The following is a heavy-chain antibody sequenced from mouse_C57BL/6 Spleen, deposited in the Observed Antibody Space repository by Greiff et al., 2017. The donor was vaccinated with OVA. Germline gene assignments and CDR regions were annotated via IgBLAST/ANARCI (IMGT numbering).Heavy chain of an antibody. Sequence: QVQLQQSGAELARPGASVKMSCKASGYTFTSYTMHWVKQRPGQGLEWIGYINPSSGYTKYNQKFKDKATLTADKSSRTAYMQLSILTSDDSAVYYCARVYDYDEGDFDYWGQGTTLTVSS. CDR3: ARVYDYDEGDFDY. J-gene: IGHJ2*01. D-gene: IGHD2-4*01. CDR2: INPSSGYT. CDR1: GYTFTSYT. V-gene: IGHV1-4*01.